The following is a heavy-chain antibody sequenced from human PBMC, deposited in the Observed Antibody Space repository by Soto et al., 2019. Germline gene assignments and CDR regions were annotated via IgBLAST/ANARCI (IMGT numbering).Heavy chain of an antibody. CDR1: GGTFSSYA. Sequence: ASVKVSCKASGGTFSSYAISWVRQAPGQGLEWMGGIIPIFGTASYAQKFQGRVTITADESTSTAYMELSSLRSEDTAVYYCASWSIAVAGNDYWGQGTLVTVSS. CDR3: ASWSIAVAGNDY. D-gene: IGHD6-19*01. V-gene: IGHV1-69*13. CDR2: IIPIFGTA. J-gene: IGHJ4*02.